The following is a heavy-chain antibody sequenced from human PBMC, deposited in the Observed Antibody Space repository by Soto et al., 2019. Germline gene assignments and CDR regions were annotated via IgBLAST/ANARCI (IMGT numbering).Heavy chain of an antibody. CDR1: GDSISSDKW. Sequence: QVQLQESGPGLVKPSGTLSLTCAVSGDSISSDKWWSWIRQPPGKGLQWIGEIYHSGSTKYNPSLKSRVVISVDKSKSQFSLQLSSVTDADTAVYYCARGETQQQRDYWGQGTLVTVSS. CDR3: ARGETQQQRDY. CDR2: IYHSGST. V-gene: IGHV4-4*02. D-gene: IGHD6-13*01. J-gene: IGHJ4*02.